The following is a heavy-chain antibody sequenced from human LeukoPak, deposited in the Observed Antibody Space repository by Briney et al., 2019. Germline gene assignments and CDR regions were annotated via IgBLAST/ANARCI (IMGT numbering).Heavy chain of an antibody. D-gene: IGHD3-22*01. CDR2: IIPIFGTA. CDR3: ARDSRMYYDSSGYPYYYYYMDV. J-gene: IGHJ6*03. CDR1: GGTFSSYA. V-gene: IGHV1-69*05. Sequence: SVKVSCKASGGTFSSYAISWVRQAPGQGLEWMGGIIPIFGTANYAQKFQGRVTITTDESTSTAYMELSSLRSEDTAVYYCARDSRMYYDSSGYPYYYYYMDVWGKGTTVTVSS.